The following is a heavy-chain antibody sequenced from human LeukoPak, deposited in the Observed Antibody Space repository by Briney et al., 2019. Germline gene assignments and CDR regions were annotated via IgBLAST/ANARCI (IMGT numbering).Heavy chain of an antibody. CDR3: ANDKRYRGANWFDP. Sequence: PGGSLRLSCAASGFTFSSYAMSWVRQAPGKGLEWVSAISGSGGSTYYADSVKGRFTISRDNSKNTLYLQMNSLRAEDTAVYYCANDKRYRGANWFDPWGQGTLVTVSS. D-gene: IGHD3-9*01. CDR1: GFTFSSYA. V-gene: IGHV3-23*01. CDR2: ISGSGGST. J-gene: IGHJ5*02.